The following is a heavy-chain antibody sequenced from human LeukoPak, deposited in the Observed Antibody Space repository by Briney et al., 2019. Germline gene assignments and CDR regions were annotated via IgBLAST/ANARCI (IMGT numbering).Heavy chain of an antibody. J-gene: IGHJ1*01. V-gene: IGHV1-69*05. CDR3: ARGGLVPAAYHFQH. Sequence: GASVKVSCKASGGTFSSYAISWVRQAPGQGLEWMGGIIPIFSTANYAQKFQGRVTITTDESTSTAYMELSSLRSEDTAVYYCARGGLVPAAYHFQHWGQGTLVTVSS. CDR1: GGTFSSYA. CDR2: IIPIFSTA. D-gene: IGHD2-2*01.